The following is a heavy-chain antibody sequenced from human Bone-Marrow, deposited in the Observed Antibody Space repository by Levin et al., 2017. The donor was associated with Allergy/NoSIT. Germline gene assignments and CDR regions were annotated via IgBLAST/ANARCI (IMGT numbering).Heavy chain of an antibody. D-gene: IGHD1-26*01. Sequence: ASVKVSCKASGYTFTSYGISWVRQAPGQGLEWMGWISAYNGNTNYAQKLQGRVTMTTDTSTSTAYMELRSLRSDDTAVYYCASSSGSYDPLQLDYWGQGTLVTVSS. CDR2: ISAYNGNT. V-gene: IGHV1-18*01. CDR1: GYTFTSYG. J-gene: IGHJ4*02. CDR3: ASSSGSYDPLQLDY.